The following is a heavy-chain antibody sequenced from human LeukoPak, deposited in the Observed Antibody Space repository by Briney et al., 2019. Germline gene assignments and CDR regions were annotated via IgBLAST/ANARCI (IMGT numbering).Heavy chain of an antibody. CDR3: ARARIELWALFDY. D-gene: IGHD5-18*01. J-gene: IGHJ4*02. CDR1: GDSSSNSIYY. CDR2: IDYSGST. Sequence: SETLSLTCTVSGDSSSNSIYYWGWIRQPPGKGLEWIGSIDYSGSTYYNPSLKSRATISIDTSKNQLSLKLSSVTAADTAVYYCARARIELWALFDYWGQGMLVTVSS. V-gene: IGHV4-39*07.